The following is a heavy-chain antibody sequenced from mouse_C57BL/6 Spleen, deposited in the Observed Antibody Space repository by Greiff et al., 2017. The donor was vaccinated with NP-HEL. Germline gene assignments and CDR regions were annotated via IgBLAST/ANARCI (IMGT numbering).Heavy chain of an antibody. CDR1: GYSFTGYY. J-gene: IGHJ4*01. CDR2: INPSTGGT. V-gene: IGHV1-42*01. Sequence: EVKLQESGPELVKPGASVKISCKASGYSFTGYYMNWVKQSPEKSLEWIGEINPSTGGTTYNQKFKAKATLTVDKSSSTAYMQLKSLTSEDSAVYYCARSDYYGSSYAMDYWGQGTSVTVSS. D-gene: IGHD1-1*01. CDR3: ARSDYYGSSYAMDY.